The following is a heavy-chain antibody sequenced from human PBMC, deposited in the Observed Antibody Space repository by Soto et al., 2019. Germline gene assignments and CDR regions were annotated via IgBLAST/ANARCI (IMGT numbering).Heavy chain of an antibody. J-gene: IGHJ4*02. CDR2: ISYDGSNK. Sequence: GGSLRLSCAASGFTFSSYGMHWVRQALGKGLEWVAVISYDGSNKYYADSVKGRFTISRDNSKNTLYLQMNSLRAEDTAVYYCAKDLHDYIWGSYRYMSGGLDYWGQGTLVTVSS. CDR1: GFTFSSYG. CDR3: AKDLHDYIWGSYRYMSGGLDY. D-gene: IGHD3-16*02. V-gene: IGHV3-30*18.